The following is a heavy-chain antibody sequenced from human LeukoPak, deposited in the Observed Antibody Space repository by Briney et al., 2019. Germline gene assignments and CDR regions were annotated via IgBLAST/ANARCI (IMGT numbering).Heavy chain of an antibody. CDR1: GGSFSGHY. J-gene: IGHJ6*03. Sequence: SETLSLTCAVYGGSFSGHYWSWIRQPPGKGLEWIGEINHSGSTNYNPSLKSRVTISVDTSKNQFSLKLSSVTAADTAVYYCARACSSWYPYYYYYMDVWGKGTTVTVSS. CDR3: ARACSSWYPYYYYYMDV. V-gene: IGHV4-34*01. D-gene: IGHD6-13*01. CDR2: INHSGST.